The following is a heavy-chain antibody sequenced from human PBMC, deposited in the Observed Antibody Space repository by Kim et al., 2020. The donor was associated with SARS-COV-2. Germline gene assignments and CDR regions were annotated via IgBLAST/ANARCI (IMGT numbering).Heavy chain of an antibody. D-gene: IGHD3-3*01. V-gene: IGHV3-74*01. Sequence: GGSLRLSCAASGFTFSNYWMHWVRQAPGKGLVWVSRIKSDGSTTIYADSVKGRFTISRDNAKNTLYLQMNSLRVEDTAVYYCTRDLDWLLFDYWGQGTLV. CDR2: IKSDGSTT. J-gene: IGHJ4*02. CDR3: TRDLDWLLFDY. CDR1: GFTFSNYW.